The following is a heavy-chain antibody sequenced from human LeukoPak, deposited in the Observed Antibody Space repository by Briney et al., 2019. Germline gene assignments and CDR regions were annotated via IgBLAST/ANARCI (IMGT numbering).Heavy chain of an antibody. CDR3: AKDQFSSGLNWFDP. CDR1: GFTFSSYA. J-gene: IGHJ5*02. V-gene: IGHV3-23*01. CDR2: ISGSGGST. D-gene: IGHD6-19*01. Sequence: GGSLRLSCAASGFTFSSYAMSWVRQAPGKGLEWVSAISGSGGSTYYADSMKGRFTISRDNSKNTLYLQMNSLRAEDTAVYYCAKDQFSSGLNWFDPWGQGTLVTVSS.